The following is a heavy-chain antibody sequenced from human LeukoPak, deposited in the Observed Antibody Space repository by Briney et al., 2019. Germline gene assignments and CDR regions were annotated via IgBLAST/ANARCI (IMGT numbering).Heavy chain of an antibody. V-gene: IGHV4-38-2*01. CDR2: TYHSGNT. Sequence: KPSETLSLTCAVSGYSISTSYYWGWIRQPPGKGLEWIGITYHSGNTYYNPSLKSRVTISVDTSKNQFSLKLSSVTAADTAVYCCARKSYDSSGYGYFQHWGQGTLVTVSS. J-gene: IGHJ1*01. CDR3: ARKSYDSSGYGYFQH. D-gene: IGHD3-22*01. CDR1: GYSISTSYY.